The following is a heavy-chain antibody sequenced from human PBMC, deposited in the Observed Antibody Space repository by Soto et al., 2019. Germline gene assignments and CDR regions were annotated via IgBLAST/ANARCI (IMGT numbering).Heavy chain of an antibody. CDR1: GFTLRTNG. D-gene: IGHD2-15*01. CDR2: ILGSGGDT. Sequence: GGSLRLSCAATGFTLRTNGMSWFRQAPGKGLEWVSSILGSGGDTYYADSLKGRFTISRDNSKNTLYLQLNSLAAEDTALYYCAGHGGYSYLGQGTLVTVSS. CDR3: AGHGGYSY. V-gene: IGHV3-23*01. J-gene: IGHJ4*02.